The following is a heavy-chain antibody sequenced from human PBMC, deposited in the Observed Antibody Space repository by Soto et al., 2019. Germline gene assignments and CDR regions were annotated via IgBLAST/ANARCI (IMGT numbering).Heavy chain of an antibody. CDR3: ARGVKYRFDQGHFDY. Sequence: SETLSLTCTVSSGSFNTYYWTWIRQPPGMGLEWIGYVYYSGSTNYNPSLKSRVTMSVDTSKNQFSLKLSSVTAAETAVYYCARGVKYRFDQGHFDYWGQGALVTVSS. D-gene: IGHD3-9*01. CDR1: SGSFNTYY. V-gene: IGHV4-59*01. CDR2: VYYSGST. J-gene: IGHJ4*02.